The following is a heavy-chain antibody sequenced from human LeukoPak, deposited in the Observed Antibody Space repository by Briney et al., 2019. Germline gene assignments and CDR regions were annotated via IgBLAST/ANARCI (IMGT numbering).Heavy chain of an antibody. CDR1: GGSISSGAYY. D-gene: IGHD5-24*01. J-gene: IGHJ4*02. CDR3: ARDLGDSYLANDY. Sequence: PSETLSLTCTVSGGSISSGAYYWSWIRQHPGKGLEWIGYIYYSGSPYYNPSLKGRVTISIDTSKNQFSLKLSSVTAADTAVYYCARDLGDSYLANDYWGQGTLVTVSS. V-gene: IGHV4-31*03. CDR2: IYYSGSP.